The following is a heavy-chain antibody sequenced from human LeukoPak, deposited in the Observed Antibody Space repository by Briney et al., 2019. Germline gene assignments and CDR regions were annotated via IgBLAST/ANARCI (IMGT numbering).Heavy chain of an antibody. CDR2: IIPIFGTA. J-gene: IGHJ4*02. CDR1: GGTFSSYP. V-gene: IGHV1-69*13. CDR3: ARGLGTGYYEVGY. D-gene: IGHD3/OR15-3a*01. Sequence: SVKVSCKASGGTFSSYPISWVRQAPGQGLEWMGGIIPIFGTANYAQKFQGRVTITADESTSTAYMELSSLRSEDTAVYYCARGLGTGYYEVGYWGQGTLVTVSS.